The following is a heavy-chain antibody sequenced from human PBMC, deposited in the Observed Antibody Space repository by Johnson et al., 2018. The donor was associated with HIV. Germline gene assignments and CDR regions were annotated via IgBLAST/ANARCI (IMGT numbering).Heavy chain of an antibody. D-gene: IGHD2-21*02. J-gene: IGHJ3*02. CDR1: GFTFDDYG. Sequence: VQLVESGGGVVRPGGSLRLSCAASGFTFDDYGMSWVRQAPGKGLEWVANIKQDGSEKYYVDSVKGRFTISRDNAKNSLYLQMNSLRAEDTAVYYCAREAYCGGDCHDDAFDIWGQGTMVTVSS. V-gene: IGHV3-7*01. CDR3: AREAYCGGDCHDDAFDI. CDR2: IKQDGSEK.